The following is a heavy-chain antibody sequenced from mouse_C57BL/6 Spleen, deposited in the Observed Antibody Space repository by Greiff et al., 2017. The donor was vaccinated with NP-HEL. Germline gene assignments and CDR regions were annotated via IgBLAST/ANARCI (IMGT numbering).Heavy chain of an antibody. Sequence: VQLVESGAELVRPGTSVKVSCKASGYAFTNYLIEWVKQRPGQGLEWIGVINPGSGGTNYNEKFKGKATLTADKSSSTAYMQLSSLTSEDSAVYFCARGSITSYYFDYWGQGTTLTVSS. V-gene: IGHV1-54*01. CDR2: INPGSGGT. CDR1: GYAFTNYL. CDR3: ARGSITSYYFDY. D-gene: IGHD1-2*01. J-gene: IGHJ2*01.